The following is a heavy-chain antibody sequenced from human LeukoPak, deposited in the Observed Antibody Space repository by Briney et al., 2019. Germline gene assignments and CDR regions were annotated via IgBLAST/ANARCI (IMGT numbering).Heavy chain of an antibody. CDR1: GFTVSSNY. D-gene: IGHD1-26*01. V-gene: IGHV3-66*01. J-gene: IGHJ4*02. Sequence: GGSLRLSCAASGFTVSSNYMSWVRQAPGKGLEWVSVIYSGGSTYYADSVKGRFTISRDNSKNTLYLQKNSLRAEDTAVYYCARDPKVGATRGWGQGTLVTVSS. CDR2: IYSGGST. CDR3: ARDPKVGATRG.